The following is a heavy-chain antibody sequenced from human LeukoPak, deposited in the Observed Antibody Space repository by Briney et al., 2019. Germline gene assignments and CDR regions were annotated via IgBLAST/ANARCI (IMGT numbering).Heavy chain of an antibody. D-gene: IGHD6-19*01. CDR3: SRDGAQWLPYFAY. J-gene: IGHJ4*02. CDR2: INPNSGGT. V-gene: IGHV1-2*02. Sequence: ASVKVSCKAAGYTFTGYYMQWVRQAPGQGLEWMGWINPNSGGTEYAQKFQGRVTMTSDTSIRTAYRELSRLRSDDAAAYYRSRDGAQWLPYFAYWGQGTLATVPS. CDR1: GYTFTGYY.